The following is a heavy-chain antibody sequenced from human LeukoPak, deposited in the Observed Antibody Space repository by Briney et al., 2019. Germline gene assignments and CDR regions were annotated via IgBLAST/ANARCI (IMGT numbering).Heavy chain of an antibody. CDR2: INHSGST. CDR3: ARTTVTKFDAFDY. V-gene: IGHV4-34*01. CDR1: GGSFSGYY. Sequence: PSETLSLTCAVYGGSFSGYYRSWIRQPPGKGLEWIGEINHSGSTNYNPSLKSRVTISVDTSKNQFSLKLSSVTAADTAVYYCARTTVTKFDAFDYWGQGTLVTVSS. J-gene: IGHJ4*02. D-gene: IGHD4-17*01.